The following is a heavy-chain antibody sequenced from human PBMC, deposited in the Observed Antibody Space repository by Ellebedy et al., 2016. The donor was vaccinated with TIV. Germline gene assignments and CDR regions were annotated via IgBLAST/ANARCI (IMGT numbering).Heavy chain of an antibody. Sequence: AASVKVSCKASGGTFSSYAISWVRQAPGQGLEWMGRIIPILGIANYAQKFQGRVTITADKSTSTAYMELSSLGSEDTAVYYCARDPYDYVWGSYRFYYYGMDVWGQGTTVTVSS. V-gene: IGHV1-69*04. D-gene: IGHD3-16*02. CDR1: GGTFSSYA. J-gene: IGHJ6*02. CDR3: ARDPYDYVWGSYRFYYYGMDV. CDR2: IIPILGIA.